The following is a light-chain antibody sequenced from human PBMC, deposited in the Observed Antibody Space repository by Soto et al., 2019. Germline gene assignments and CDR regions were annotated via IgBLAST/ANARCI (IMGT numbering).Light chain of an antibody. J-gene: IGKJ5*01. Sequence: DIQMTQSPSSLSTSVGDRVTITCRASENIRDFVNWYQQKPGKAPNLLIYGASTLQGGVPSRFSGSGSATDFTLTISSLQHEDFATYYCQQSYSTPITFGQGTRLEIK. CDR3: QQSYSTPIT. CDR2: GAS. V-gene: IGKV1-39*01. CDR1: ENIRDF.